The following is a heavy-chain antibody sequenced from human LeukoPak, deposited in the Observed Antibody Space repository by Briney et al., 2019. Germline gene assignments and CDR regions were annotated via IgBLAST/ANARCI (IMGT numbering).Heavy chain of an antibody. Sequence: PVKVSCKASGGTFSSYAISWVRQAPGQGLEWMGGIIPIFGTANYAQKFQGRVTITTDESTSTAYMELSRLRSEDTAVYYCASAVQVALRFLEWLPFTPWGQGTLVTVSS. J-gene: IGHJ5*02. D-gene: IGHD3-3*01. V-gene: IGHV1-69*05. CDR3: ASAVQVALRFLEWLPFTP. CDR2: IIPIFGTA. CDR1: GGTFSSYA.